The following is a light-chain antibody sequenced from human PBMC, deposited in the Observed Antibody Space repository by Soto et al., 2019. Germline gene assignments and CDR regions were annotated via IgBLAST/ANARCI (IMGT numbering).Light chain of an antibody. J-gene: IGKJ5*01. V-gene: IGKV1-5*03. CDR1: QSISSW. Sequence: DIQMTQFPSTLSASVGDRVTITCRASQSISSWLAWYQQKPGKAPKVLIYKASILESGVPSRFSGSGPGTEFTLTISSLQPDDFATYYCQQYNNDLITFGQGTRLEIK. CDR3: QQYNNDLIT. CDR2: KAS.